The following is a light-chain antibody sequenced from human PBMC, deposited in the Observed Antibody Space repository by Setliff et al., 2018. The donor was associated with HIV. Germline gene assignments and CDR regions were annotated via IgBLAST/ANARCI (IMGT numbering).Light chain of an antibody. V-gene: IGLV3-21*03. CDR2: DDS. Sequence: SYELTQPPSVSVAPGKTARITCGGNNIGSKSVHWYQQKPGQAPVLVAYDDSDRPSGIPERFSGSNSGNTATLTISRVEAGDEADYYCQVWDSSSDPHVVFGGGTKVTVL. CDR3: QVWDSSSDPHVV. J-gene: IGLJ2*01. CDR1: NIGSKS.